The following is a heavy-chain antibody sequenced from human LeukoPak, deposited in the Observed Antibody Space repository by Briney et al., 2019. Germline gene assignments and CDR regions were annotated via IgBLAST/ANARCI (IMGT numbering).Heavy chain of an antibody. V-gene: IGHV1-46*01. Sequence: ASVKVSCKASGYTFTSYYMHWVRQAPGQGLEWMGIINPSGGSTSYAQKFQGRVTMTRDTPTSTVYMELSSLRSEDTAVYYCASHSGYDLYAFDIWGQGTMVTVSS. CDR1: GYTFTSYY. CDR2: INPSGGST. D-gene: IGHD5-12*01. J-gene: IGHJ3*02. CDR3: ASHSGYDLYAFDI.